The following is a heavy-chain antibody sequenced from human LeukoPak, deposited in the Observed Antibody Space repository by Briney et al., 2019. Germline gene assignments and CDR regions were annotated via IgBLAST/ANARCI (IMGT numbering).Heavy chain of an antibody. CDR3: ARRRSHYYYYYGMDV. V-gene: IGHV4-39*01. CDR2: IYYSGST. CDR1: GGSISSSSYY. Sequence: SETLSLTCTVSGGSISSSSYYWGWIRQPPGKGLEWIGSIYYSGSTYYNPSLKSRVTISVDTSKNQFSLKLSSVTAADTAVYYCARRRSHYYYYYGMDVWGQGTTVTVSS. D-gene: IGHD4-17*01. J-gene: IGHJ6*02.